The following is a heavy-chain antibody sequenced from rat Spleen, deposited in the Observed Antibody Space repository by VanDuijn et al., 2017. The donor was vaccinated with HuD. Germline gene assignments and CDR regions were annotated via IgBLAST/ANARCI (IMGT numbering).Heavy chain of an antibody. D-gene: IGHD4-3*01. CDR3: ARPDSAIYVMDA. J-gene: IGHJ4*01. CDR1: GFTYSNYV. Sequence: EVQLVESGGGLVQPGRSLKLSCAASGFTYSNYVMAWVRQAPTKGLEWVASISTGGLNTYYRDSVKGRFTISRDNAKNTLYLQMNSLRSEDTATYYCARPDSAIYVMDAWGQGASVTVSS. CDR2: ISTGGLNT. V-gene: IGHV5S13*01.